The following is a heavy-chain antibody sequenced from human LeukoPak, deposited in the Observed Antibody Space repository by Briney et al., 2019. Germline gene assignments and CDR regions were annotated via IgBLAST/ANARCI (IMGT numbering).Heavy chain of an antibody. V-gene: IGHV3-48*02. J-gene: IGHJ4*02. CDR1: GFTFSTYS. Sequence: PGGSLRLSCAASGFTFSTYSMNWVRQAPGKGLEWVSYISGSSSTIYYADSVKGRFIISRDNAKNSLYLQMNSLRDEDTAVYYCARDNPYGENFDYWGQGTLVTVSS. CDR3: ARDNPYGENFDY. D-gene: IGHD4/OR15-4a*01. CDR2: ISGSSSTI.